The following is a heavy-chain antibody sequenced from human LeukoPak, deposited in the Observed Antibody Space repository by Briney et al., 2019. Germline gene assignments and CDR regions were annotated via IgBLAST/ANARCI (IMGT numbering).Heavy chain of an antibody. CDR3: ARDRAAADP. V-gene: IGHV3-53*01. CDR1: GFTVSNYY. Sequence: GGSLRLSCAASGFTVSNYYMSWVRQAPGKGLEWVSDIYTDDRTYCADSVKGRFTISRDDSKNMLFLQMDSLRVEDTAVYYCARDRAAADPWGQGTLVTVSS. CDR2: IYTDDRT. D-gene: IGHD6-13*01. J-gene: IGHJ5*02.